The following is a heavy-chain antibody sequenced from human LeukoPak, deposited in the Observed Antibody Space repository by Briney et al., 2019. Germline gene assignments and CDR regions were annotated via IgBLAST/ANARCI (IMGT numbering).Heavy chain of an antibody. CDR2: IYSGGST. CDR1: GFTARSNY. V-gene: IGHV3-66*01. Sequence: GGSLRLSCAASGFTARSNYMSWVRHAPGEGLEWVSVIYSGGSTYYAESVKGRFTMSRDNSKNTLYLQMNSLRAEDTAVYYCAIDFGGIGQFDYWGQGTLVSVSS. D-gene: IGHD3-10*01. J-gene: IGHJ4*02. CDR3: AIDFGGIGQFDY.